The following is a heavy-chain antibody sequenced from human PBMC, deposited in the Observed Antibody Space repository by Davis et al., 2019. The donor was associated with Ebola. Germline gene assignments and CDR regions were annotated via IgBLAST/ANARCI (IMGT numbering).Heavy chain of an antibody. J-gene: IGHJ5*02. CDR1: GYTFTSYG. Sequence: AASVKVSCKASGYTFTSYGISWVRQAPGQGLEWMGWISAYNGNTNYAQKLQGRVTMTTDKSTSTAYMELRSLRSDDTAVYYCARGVENSGYGGFRFDPWGQGTLVTVSS. D-gene: IGHD5-12*01. CDR3: ARGVENSGYGGFRFDP. CDR2: ISAYNGNT. V-gene: IGHV1-18*01.